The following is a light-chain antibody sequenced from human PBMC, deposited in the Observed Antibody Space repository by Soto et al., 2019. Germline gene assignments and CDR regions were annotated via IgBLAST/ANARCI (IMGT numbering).Light chain of an antibody. V-gene: IGKV1D-8*03. CDR3: QQCYSFPQT. J-gene: IGKJ3*01. CDR1: QGISSD. Sequence: VIWMTQSPSLLSASTGDRVTISCRVSQGISSDLAWYQQKPGKAPELLIYAASTLQSAVPSRFSGSGSGTECSLTISCLQSEDFASYYCQQCYSFPQTFGPGTKVDI. CDR2: AAS.